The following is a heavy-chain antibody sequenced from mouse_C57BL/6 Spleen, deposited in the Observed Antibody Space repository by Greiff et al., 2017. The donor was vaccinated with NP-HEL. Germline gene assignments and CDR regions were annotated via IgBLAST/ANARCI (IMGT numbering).Heavy chain of an antibody. CDR3: TARTDIDY. Sequence: EVQLQESGGGLVQPGGSMKLSCVASGFTFSNYWMNWVRQSPEKGLEWVAQIRLKSDNYATHYAESVKGRFTISIDDSKSSVYLQMNNLRAEDTGIYYCTARTDIDYWGQGTTLTVSS. CDR1: GFTFSNYW. J-gene: IGHJ2*01. CDR2: IRLKSDNYAT. V-gene: IGHV6-3*01.